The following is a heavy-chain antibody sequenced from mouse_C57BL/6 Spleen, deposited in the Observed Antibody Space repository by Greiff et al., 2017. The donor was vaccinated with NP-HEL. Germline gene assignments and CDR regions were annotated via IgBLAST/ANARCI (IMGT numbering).Heavy chain of an antibody. D-gene: IGHD2-1*01. Sequence: QVQLKQPGAELVKPGASVKLSCKASGYTFTSYWMQWVQQRPGQGLEWIGEIDPSDSYTNYHQKFKGQATLTVDTSYSTAYMQLSNLNSEDSEGDYCERSGVRMGRRDCDYGGKGTTLTVSA. CDR3: ERSGVRMGRRDCDY. CDR1: GYTFTSYW. J-gene: IGHJ2*01. CDR2: IDPSDSYT. V-gene: IGHV1-50*01.